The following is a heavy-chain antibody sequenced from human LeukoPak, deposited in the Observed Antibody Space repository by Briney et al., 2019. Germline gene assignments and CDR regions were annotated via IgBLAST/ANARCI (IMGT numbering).Heavy chain of an antibody. CDR1: GFTFSSYG. CDR3: AKPDDAFDI. CDR2: ISYDGSNK. J-gene: IGHJ3*02. Sequence: GGSLRLSCAASGFTFSSYGMHWVRQAPGKGLEWVAVISYDGSNKYYADSVKGRFTISRDNSKSTLYLQMNSLRAEDTAVYYCAKPDDAFDIWGQGTMVTVSP. V-gene: IGHV3-30*18.